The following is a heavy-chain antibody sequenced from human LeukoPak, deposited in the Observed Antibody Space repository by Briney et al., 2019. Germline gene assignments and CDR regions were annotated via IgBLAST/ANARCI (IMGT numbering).Heavy chain of an antibody. CDR3: ARLRGGDYSSYNWFDP. V-gene: IGHV4-38-2*02. CDR1: GYSINNGYY. J-gene: IGHJ5*02. Sequence: SETLSLTCIVSGYSINNGYYWGWIRQPPGRGLEWIGSIYHSGKTYYNPSLKSRVTISVDTSKNHFSLKLSSVTAADTAVYYCARLRGGDYSSYNWFDPWGQGTLVTVSS. CDR2: IYHSGKT. D-gene: IGHD2-21*02.